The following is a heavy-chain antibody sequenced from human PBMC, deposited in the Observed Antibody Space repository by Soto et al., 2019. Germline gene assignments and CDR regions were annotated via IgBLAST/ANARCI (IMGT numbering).Heavy chain of an antibody. CDR3: SKGGDSWSGYAQH. CDR2: ISDSGGSS. Sequence: EVQLLQSGGGLVQPGGSLRLSCAASGFSFGNYVMNWVRQAPGKGLEWVSGISDSGGSSSSADSVKGRFTVSRDNSKNTLYLKMDSLTGDDTAVYYCSKGGDSWSGYAQHWGQGALVTVAS. J-gene: IGHJ1*01. CDR1: GFSFGNYV. D-gene: IGHD3-3*01. V-gene: IGHV3-23*01.